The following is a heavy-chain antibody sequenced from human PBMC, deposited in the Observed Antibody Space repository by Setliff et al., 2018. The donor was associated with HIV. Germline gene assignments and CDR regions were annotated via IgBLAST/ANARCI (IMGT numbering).Heavy chain of an antibody. CDR3: ARVPRITTLRNAFDI. Sequence: SETLSLTCTVSGGSISTGGYYWSWIRQHPGKGLEWIGYIYNSGGTYYNPSLKSRITMSIDTSKNQFSLKLSSVTAADTAIYYCARVPRITTLRNAFDIWGQGTMVTVSS. CDR1: GGSISTGGYY. V-gene: IGHV4-31*03. CDR2: IYNSGGT. J-gene: IGHJ3*02. D-gene: IGHD3-3*01.